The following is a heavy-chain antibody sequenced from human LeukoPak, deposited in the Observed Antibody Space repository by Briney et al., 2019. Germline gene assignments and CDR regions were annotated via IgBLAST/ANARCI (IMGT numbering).Heavy chain of an antibody. Sequence: GGSLRLSCAASGFTFDVYGMSWVRQAPGKGLEWVSGLNWKGGSTGYADSVKGRFTISRDNAKNSLYLQMNSLRAEDTALYYCARWRYCSGGSCNPKTKYYFDYWGQGTLVTVSS. CDR3: ARWRYCSGGSCNPKTKYYFDY. V-gene: IGHV3-20*04. D-gene: IGHD2-15*01. CDR2: LNWKGGST. CDR1: GFTFDVYG. J-gene: IGHJ4*02.